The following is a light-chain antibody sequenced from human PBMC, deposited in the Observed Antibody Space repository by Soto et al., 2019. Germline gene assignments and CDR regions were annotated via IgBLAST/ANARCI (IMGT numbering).Light chain of an antibody. CDR3: QQYNVWPLT. J-gene: IGKJ4*01. CDR1: QSVSSN. CDR2: GAS. Sequence: EIVMTQSPVTLSVSPGERATLSCRASQSVSSNLAWYQKKPGQAPGLLIDGASIRATGIPARFSGSGSGTEFTLTISSLQSEDFAVYYCQQYNVWPLTFGGGN. V-gene: IGKV3-15*01.